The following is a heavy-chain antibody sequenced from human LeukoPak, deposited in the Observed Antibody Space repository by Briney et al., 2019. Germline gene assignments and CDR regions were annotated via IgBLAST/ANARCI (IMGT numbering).Heavy chain of an antibody. Sequence: GESLKISCKASGYKFSNYWIAWVRQMPGKGLEWMGTIYPADSDSRYSPSFQGQGTPSVDKSVTTAYLQWSSLKASDTAIYYCARRPTTNFDFWGQGTLVTVSS. D-gene: IGHD1-26*01. CDR1: GYKFSNYW. V-gene: IGHV5-51*01. J-gene: IGHJ4*02. CDR2: IYPADSDS. CDR3: ARRPTTNFDF.